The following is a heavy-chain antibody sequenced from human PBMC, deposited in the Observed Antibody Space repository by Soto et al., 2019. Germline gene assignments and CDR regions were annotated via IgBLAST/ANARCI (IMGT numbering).Heavy chain of an antibody. J-gene: IGHJ4*02. CDR2: ISSSSSYI. D-gene: IGHD2-15*01. Sequence: EVQLVESGGGLVKPGGSLRLSCAASGFTFSSYSMNWVRQAPGKGLEWVSSISSSSSYIYYADSVKGRFTISRDNAKNSLYLQMNSLRAEDTAVYXCARDYCSGGSCPPFDYWGQGTLVTVSS. V-gene: IGHV3-21*01. CDR1: GFTFSSYS. CDR3: ARDYCSGGSCPPFDY.